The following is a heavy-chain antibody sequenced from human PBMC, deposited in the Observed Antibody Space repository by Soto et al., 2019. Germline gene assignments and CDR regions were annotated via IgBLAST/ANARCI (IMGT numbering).Heavy chain of an antibody. D-gene: IGHD2-15*01. CDR1: GVSISSYY. V-gene: IGHV4-59*08. CDR2: IYYSGST. CDR3: ARLGAYCSGGSCYKKGSNWFDP. J-gene: IGHJ5*02. Sequence: SETLSLTCTVSGVSISSYYWSWIRQPPGKGLEWIVYIYYSGSTNYNPSLKSRVTISVDTSKNQFSLKLSSVTAADTAVYYCARLGAYCSGGSCYKKGSNWFDPWGQGTLVTVS.